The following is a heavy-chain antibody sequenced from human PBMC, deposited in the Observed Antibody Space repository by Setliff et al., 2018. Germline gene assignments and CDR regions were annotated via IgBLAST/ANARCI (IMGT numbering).Heavy chain of an antibody. J-gene: IGHJ6*03. V-gene: IGHV3-48*01. CDR1: GFAFGGHG. Sequence: LRLSCATSGFAFGGHGMNWVRQAPGKGLDWLSYISSTSSTIFYADSVKGRFTISRDNSKNTLYLQMNSLRAEDTAVYYCARGNYDILTGSSMDVWGKGTTVTVSS. D-gene: IGHD3-9*01. CDR2: ISSTSSTI. CDR3: ARGNYDILTGSSMDV.